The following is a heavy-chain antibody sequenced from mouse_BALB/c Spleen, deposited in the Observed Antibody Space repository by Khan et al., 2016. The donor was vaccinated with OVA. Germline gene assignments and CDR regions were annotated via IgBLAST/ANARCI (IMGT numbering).Heavy chain of an antibody. CDR3: ARRCLRWDFDY. J-gene: IGHJ2*01. D-gene: IGHD1-1*01. CDR1: GYTFINSW. Sequence: VKLVESGAELAKPGASVKMSCKASGYTFINSWILWVKQRPGQGLEWIGYINPSTGYTEYNQNFKDKATLTADKSSSTAYMQLSSLTSEDSAVYDGARRCLRWDFDYWGQGTTLTVSS. CDR2: INPSTGYT. V-gene: IGHV1-7*01.